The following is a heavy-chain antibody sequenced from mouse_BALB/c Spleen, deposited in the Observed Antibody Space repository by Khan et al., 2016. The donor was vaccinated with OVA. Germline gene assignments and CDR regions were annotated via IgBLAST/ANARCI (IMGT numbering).Heavy chain of an antibody. J-gene: IGHJ3*01. CDR3: ARSTYRYAFAY. D-gene: IGHD2-14*01. CDR1: GDSITSGY. Sequence: EVQLQESGPSLVKPSQTLSLTCSVTGDSITSGYWTWIRQFPGNKLEYMGYMIYSGDTYYNPSLKSRISLTRHTSKNKYSLQLNAVTTEDTATYYCARSTYRYAFAYWGQGTLVTVSA. V-gene: IGHV3-8*02. CDR2: MIYSGDT.